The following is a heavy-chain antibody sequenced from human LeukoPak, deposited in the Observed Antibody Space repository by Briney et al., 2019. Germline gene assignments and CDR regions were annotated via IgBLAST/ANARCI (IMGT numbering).Heavy chain of an antibody. CDR3: ARHATTLRFLGSMDV. CDR1: GGSISSSSYY. Sequence: SETLSLTCTVSGGSISSSSYYWGWIRRPPGKGLEWIGSIYYSGSTYYNPSLKSRVTISVDTSKNQFSLKPSSVTAADTAVYYCARHATTLRFLGSMDVWGKGTTVTVSS. D-gene: IGHD3-3*01. J-gene: IGHJ6*04. V-gene: IGHV4-39*01. CDR2: IYYSGST.